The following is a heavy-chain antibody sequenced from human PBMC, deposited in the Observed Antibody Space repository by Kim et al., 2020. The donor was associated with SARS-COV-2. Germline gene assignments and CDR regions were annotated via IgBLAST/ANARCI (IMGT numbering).Heavy chain of an antibody. D-gene: IGHD6-13*01. CDR3: AKRVYYYYGMDV. J-gene: IGHJ6*02. Sequence: YHADSEKGRFTISRNNSKNTLYLQMNSLRAEDTAVYYCAKRVYYYYGMDVWGQGTTVTVSS. V-gene: IGHV3-23*01.